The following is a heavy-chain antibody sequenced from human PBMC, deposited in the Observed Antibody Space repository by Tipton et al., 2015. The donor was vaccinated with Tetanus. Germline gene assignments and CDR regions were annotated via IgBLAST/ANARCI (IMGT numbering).Heavy chain of an antibody. D-gene: IGHD6-13*01. CDR3: ARAFFAAATS. V-gene: IGHV3-48*02. Sequence: GSLRLSCAASGFTFSSYNMNWVRQAPGKGLEWVSYITSSSSTIYYADSVKGRFTISRDNAKNSLYLQMNSLRDDDTAVYYCARAFFAAATSWGQGTLVTVSS. J-gene: IGHJ5*02. CDR2: ITSSSSTI. CDR1: GFTFSSYN.